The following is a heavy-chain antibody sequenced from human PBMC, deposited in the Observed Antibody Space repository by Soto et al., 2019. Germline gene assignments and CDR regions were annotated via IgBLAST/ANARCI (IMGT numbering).Heavy chain of an antibody. CDR3: GRSHGSGSRAFDY. J-gene: IGHJ4*02. CDR2: VIPMLSMS. CDR1: GDTFSSYT. V-gene: IGHV1-69*02. D-gene: IGHD3-10*01. Sequence: QVHLVQSGVEVKKPGSSVKVSCKASGDTFSSYTINWVRQAPGLGLEWMGRVIPMLSMSNYALKFQGRVTMTADKSTKPALIEMSSPRSEDPGTNFCGRSHGSGSRAFDYLGQGGPVTVSS.